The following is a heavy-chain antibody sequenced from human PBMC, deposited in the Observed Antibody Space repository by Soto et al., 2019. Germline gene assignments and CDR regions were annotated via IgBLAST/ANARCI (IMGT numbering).Heavy chain of an antibody. CDR3: AKVYSSGSYFPDY. CDR2: ISARGDST. D-gene: IGHD3-22*01. V-gene: IGHV3-23*01. Sequence: GGSLRLSCAASGFTFSSYAMGWVRQTPGKGLEWVSAISARGDSTYYADSVKGRFTISRDNSRNTLYLQMNSLRAEDTAVYSCAKVYSSGSYFPDYWGQGTLVTVSS. CDR1: GFTFSSYA. J-gene: IGHJ4*02.